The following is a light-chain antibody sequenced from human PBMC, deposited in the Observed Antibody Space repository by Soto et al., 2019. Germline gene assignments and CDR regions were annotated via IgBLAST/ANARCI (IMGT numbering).Light chain of an antibody. CDR2: AAP. V-gene: IGKV1-39*01. CDR3: QQSYSTPLT. J-gene: IGKJ4*01. Sequence: DIQMTQSPSSLSASVGDRVTITCRASKSIISYLNWYQQKPGKAPKLLIYAAPSLQSGVPSRFSGSGSGTDFPLTMSSLQPEDFASYYCQQSYSTPLTFGGGTKVEIK. CDR1: KSIISY.